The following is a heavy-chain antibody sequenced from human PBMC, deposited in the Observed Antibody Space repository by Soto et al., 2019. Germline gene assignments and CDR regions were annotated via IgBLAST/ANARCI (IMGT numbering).Heavy chain of an antibody. CDR1: GGSFSGYY. J-gene: IGHJ4*02. D-gene: IGHD3-9*01. V-gene: IGHV4-34*01. CDR2: INHSGST. Sequence: SETLSLTCAVYGGSFSGYYWSWFRQPPGKGLEWIGEINHSGSTNYNPSLKSRVTLSLDTSRNQFSLKLSSVTAADTAVYYCARTYGTTGYYRRYFDYWGQGTLVTVSS. CDR3: ARTYGTTGYYRRYFDY.